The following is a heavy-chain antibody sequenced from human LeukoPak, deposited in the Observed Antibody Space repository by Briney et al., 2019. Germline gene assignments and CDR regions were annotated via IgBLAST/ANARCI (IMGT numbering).Heavy chain of an antibody. J-gene: IGHJ5*02. CDR2: IYYSGST. CDR1: VGSVSSGSYY. Sequence: SETLSLTCTVSVGSVSSGSYYWSWIRQPPGKGLEWIGYIYYSGSTNYNPSLKSRDTISVDTSKNQFSLELSSVTPAGTAVLFCARDKTNWFAPWGQGTLVTVSS. CDR3: ARDKTNWFAP. V-gene: IGHV4-61*01.